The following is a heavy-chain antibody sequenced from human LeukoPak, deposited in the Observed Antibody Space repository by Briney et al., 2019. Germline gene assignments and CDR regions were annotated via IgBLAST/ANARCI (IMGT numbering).Heavy chain of an antibody. V-gene: IGHV4-4*07. CDR3: AREGLDLWSGYLQD. Sequence: KPSETLSLTCTVSGGSISSYYWTWVRQPAGSGLEWIGRINAKGDINYNPSLKSRVTISVDTSKNQFSLKMTSLTAPDTAVYFCAREGLDLWSGYLQDWGRGTLVTVSS. D-gene: IGHD3-3*01. CDR2: INAKGDI. CDR1: GGSISSYY. J-gene: IGHJ4*02.